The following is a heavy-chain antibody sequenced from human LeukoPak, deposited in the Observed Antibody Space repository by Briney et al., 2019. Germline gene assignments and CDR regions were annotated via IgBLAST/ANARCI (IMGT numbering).Heavy chain of an antibody. CDR2: ISLTGLT. CDR1: GGSISNTNW. Sequence: PSGTLSLTCGVSGGSISNTNWWGWVGHPQGQGREGFGEISLTGLTHYNPSLESRVTVSLDKSKNQLSLNLTSVTAADTAVYYCSRENGAFSPFGYWGQGTLVTVLS. CDR3: SRENGAFSPFGY. V-gene: IGHV4-4*02. D-gene: IGHD2-8*01. J-gene: IGHJ4*02.